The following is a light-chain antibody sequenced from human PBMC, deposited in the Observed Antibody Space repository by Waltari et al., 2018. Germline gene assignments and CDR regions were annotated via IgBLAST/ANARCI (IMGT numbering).Light chain of an antibody. Sequence: ETVMTQSPATLSVAPAERATLSCRTSRTISSNLAWYQQKPGQAPRLLIYGASIRATGVPARFSGSGSGTQFSLTIHSLQSEDFAVYYCQQYNNWPPWTFGQGTKVEIK. CDR1: RTISSN. V-gene: IGKV3-15*01. CDR3: QQYNNWPPWT. CDR2: GAS. J-gene: IGKJ1*01.